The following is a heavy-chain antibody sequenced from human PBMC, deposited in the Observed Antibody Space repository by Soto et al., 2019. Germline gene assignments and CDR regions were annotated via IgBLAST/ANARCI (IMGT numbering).Heavy chain of an antibody. CDR1: GYSFTSYW. V-gene: IGHV5-51*01. CDR3: ARTAAAGKYYYGMDV. CDR2: IYPGDSDT. Sequence: PGESLKISCKVSGYSFTSYWIGWVRQMPGKGLESMGIIYPGDSDTRYSPSFQGQVTISADKSISTAYLQWSSLKASDTAMYYCARTAAAGKYYYGMDVWGQGTTVTVSS. J-gene: IGHJ6*02. D-gene: IGHD6-13*01.